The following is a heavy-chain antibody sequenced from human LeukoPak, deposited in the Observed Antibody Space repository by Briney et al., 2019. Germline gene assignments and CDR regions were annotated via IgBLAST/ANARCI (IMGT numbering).Heavy chain of an antibody. CDR2: IYCSGST. Sequence: PSETLSLTCAVSGYSISSGYYWGWIRQPPGKGLEWIGSIYCSGSTYYNPSLKSRVTISVDTSKNQFSLKLSSVTAADTAVYYCARATPKYCSGGSCYSFDYWGQGTLVTVSS. CDR3: ARATPKYCSGGSCYSFDY. CDR1: GYSISSGYY. D-gene: IGHD2-15*01. J-gene: IGHJ4*02. V-gene: IGHV4-38-2*01.